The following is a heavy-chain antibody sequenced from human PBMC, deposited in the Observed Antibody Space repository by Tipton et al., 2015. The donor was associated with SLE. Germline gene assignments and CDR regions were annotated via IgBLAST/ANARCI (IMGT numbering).Heavy chain of an antibody. V-gene: IGHV4-59*11. J-gene: IGHJ4*02. Sequence: TLSLTCTVSGGSISSHYWSWIRQPPGKGLEWIGYIYYSGSTNYNPSLKSRVTISVDTSKNQFSLKLSSVTAADTAVYYCARARGVGAVGYWGQGTLVTVSS. CDR2: IYYSGST. D-gene: IGHD3-3*01. CDR1: GGSISSHY. CDR3: ARARGVGAVGY.